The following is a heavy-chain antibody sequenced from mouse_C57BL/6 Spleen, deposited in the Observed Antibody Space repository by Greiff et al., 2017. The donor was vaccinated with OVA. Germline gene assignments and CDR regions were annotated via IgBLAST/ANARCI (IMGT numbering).Heavy chain of an antibody. CDR2: IDPENGDT. V-gene: IGHV14-4*01. D-gene: IGHD1-1*01. J-gene: IGHJ2*01. CDR1: GFNIKDDY. Sequence: VQLQQSGAELVRPGASVKLSCTASGFNIKDDYMHWVKQRPEQGLEWIGWIDPENGDTEYASKFQGKATITADTSSNTAYLQLSSLTSEDTAVYYCTTDYCGSSLDYWGQGTTLPVSS. CDR3: TTDYCGSSLDY.